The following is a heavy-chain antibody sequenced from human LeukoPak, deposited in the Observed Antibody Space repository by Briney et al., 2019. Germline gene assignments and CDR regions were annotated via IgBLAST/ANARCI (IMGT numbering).Heavy chain of an antibody. V-gene: IGHV5-51*01. CDR3: ARHTGEGSHFQH. D-gene: IGHD3-16*01. J-gene: IGHJ1*01. Sequence: GESLKISCKASGYTFTNYWIGWVRQMPGKGLEWMGIIYPGDSDIRYSPSFRGQVIISADKSIRTAYLQWTSLKASDTAMYYCARHTGEGSHFQHWGQGSLVTVSS. CDR1: GYTFTNYW. CDR2: IYPGDSDI.